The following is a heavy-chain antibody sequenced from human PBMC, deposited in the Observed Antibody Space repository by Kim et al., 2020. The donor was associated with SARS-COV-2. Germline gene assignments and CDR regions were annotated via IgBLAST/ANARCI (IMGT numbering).Heavy chain of an antibody. CDR2: IIPIFGTA. D-gene: IGHD3-22*01. CDR3: ARWGENSDYYDSSGPDAFDI. Sequence: SVKVSCKASGGTFSSYAISWVRQAPGQGLEWMGGIIPIFGTANYSQKFQGRVTITADESTSTAYMELSSLRSEDTAVYYCARWGENSDYYDSSGPDAFDIWGQGTMVTVSS. V-gene: IGHV1-69*13. J-gene: IGHJ3*02. CDR1: GGTFSSYA.